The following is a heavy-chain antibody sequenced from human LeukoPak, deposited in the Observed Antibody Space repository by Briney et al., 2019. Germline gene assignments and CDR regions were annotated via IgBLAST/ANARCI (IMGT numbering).Heavy chain of an antibody. CDR2: IYHDGNT. V-gene: IGHV4-38-2*01. CDR3: ARLTASTRAFDM. D-gene: IGHD2-2*01. Sequence: LETLSLTCAVSGFSISSGYYWGWIRQPPGKGLEWIGNIYHDGNTYYNPSLKSRLTVSVDKSQNQFSLTLSSVAAADTAVYFCARLTASTRAFDMWGRGTKATVSS. J-gene: IGHJ3*02. CDR1: GFSISSGYY.